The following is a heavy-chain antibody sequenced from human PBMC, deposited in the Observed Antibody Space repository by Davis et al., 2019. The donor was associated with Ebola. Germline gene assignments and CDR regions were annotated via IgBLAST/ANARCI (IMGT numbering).Heavy chain of an antibody. CDR3: AKDQSYYYGSGSYGIDY. CDR2: ISYDGSNK. Sequence: GESLKISCAASGFTFSSYAMHWVRQAPGKGLEWVAVISYDGSNKYYADSVKGRFTISRDNAKNSLYLQMNSLRAEDTALYYCAKDQSYYYGSGSYGIDYWGQGTLVTVSS. J-gene: IGHJ4*02. V-gene: IGHV3-30-3*01. D-gene: IGHD3-10*01. CDR1: GFTFSSYA.